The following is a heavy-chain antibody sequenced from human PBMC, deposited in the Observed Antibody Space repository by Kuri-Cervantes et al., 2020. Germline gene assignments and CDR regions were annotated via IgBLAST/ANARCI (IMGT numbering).Heavy chain of an antibody. D-gene: IGHD3-10*01. CDR2: IYWDDDK. Sequence: SGPTLVKPTHTLTLTCTFSGFSLSTRGVGVGWIRQPPGKALEWHALIYWDDDKRYSPSLQSRLTITKDTSKNQVVLTMTNMDPVDTATYYCARLPRITMVQGVIQLNNWFDPWGQGTLVTVSS. J-gene: IGHJ5*02. CDR1: GFSLSTRGVG. CDR3: ARLPRITMVQGVIQLNNWFDP. V-gene: IGHV2-5*02.